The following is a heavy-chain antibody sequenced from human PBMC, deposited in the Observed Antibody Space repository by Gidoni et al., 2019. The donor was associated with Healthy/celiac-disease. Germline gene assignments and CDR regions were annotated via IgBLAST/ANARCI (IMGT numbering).Heavy chain of an antibody. CDR1: GFTFSSYA. V-gene: IGHV3-30-3*01. D-gene: IGHD3-22*01. J-gene: IGHJ4*02. CDR3: ARDRRITMIVVVTLDY. Sequence: VQLVESGGKVVQPGRSLRLSCAASGFTFSSYAMHWVRQAPGKGREWVAVISYDGSNKYYADSVKGRFTISRDNSKNTLYLQMNILRAEDTAVYYCARDRRITMIVVVTLDYWGQGTLVTVSS. CDR2: ISYDGSNK.